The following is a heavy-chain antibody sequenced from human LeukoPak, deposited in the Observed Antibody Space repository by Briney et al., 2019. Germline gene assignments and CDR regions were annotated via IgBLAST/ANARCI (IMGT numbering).Heavy chain of an antibody. J-gene: IGHJ6*02. CDR2: ISGGGSST. CDR1: GFTFSSYA. Sequence: GGSLRLFCAASGFTFSSYAMSCVRQAPGKGLEWVSAISGGGSSTYYADSVKGRFTISRDNSKNTLYLQMNSLRADDTALYYCAKYGSSYYQDGMDVWGQGTTVTVSS. D-gene: IGHD6-13*01. CDR3: AKYGSSYYQDGMDV. V-gene: IGHV3-23*01.